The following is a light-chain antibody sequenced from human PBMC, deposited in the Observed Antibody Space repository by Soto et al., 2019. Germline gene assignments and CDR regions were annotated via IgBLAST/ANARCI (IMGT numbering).Light chain of an antibody. Sequence: EIVMTQSPATLSVSPGERAIVSCRASLSIRDNLAWYQQTPGRPPRLLIYGASIRATGVPARFSGSGSGTEFTLTISSLQSEDFAVYYCQQYDYWPPYTFGPGTRVEIK. V-gene: IGKV3-15*01. CDR3: QQYDYWPPYT. CDR2: GAS. CDR1: LSIRDN. J-gene: IGKJ2*01.